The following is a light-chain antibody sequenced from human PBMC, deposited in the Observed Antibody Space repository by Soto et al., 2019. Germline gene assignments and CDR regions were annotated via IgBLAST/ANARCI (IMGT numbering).Light chain of an antibody. Sequence: EIVLTQSPATLSLSPGERATLFCRASQNIGTYLAWYQQKSGQAPRLLIYDASNRATGIPDRFSGGGSGTDFILSVSSLEPEDFAVYYCQQRSNWPPTFGQGTKLEI. V-gene: IGKV3-11*01. CDR1: QNIGTY. CDR3: QQRSNWPPT. CDR2: DAS. J-gene: IGKJ2*01.